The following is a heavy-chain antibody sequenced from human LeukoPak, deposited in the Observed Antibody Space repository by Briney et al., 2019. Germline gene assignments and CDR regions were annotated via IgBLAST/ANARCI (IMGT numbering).Heavy chain of an antibody. D-gene: IGHD3-9*01. CDR3: ARLPRYDILTGYFDWFDP. J-gene: IGHJ5*02. CDR1: GGSISSSAYH. Sequence: TSETLSLTCTVSGGSISSSAYHWGWIRQPPGKGLEWIGSIHSSGSTYYNPSLKSRVTISVRTSKNQFSLKLSSVTAADTAVYYCARLPRYDILTGYFDWFDPWGQGTLVTVSS. V-gene: IGHV4-39*01. CDR2: IHSSGST.